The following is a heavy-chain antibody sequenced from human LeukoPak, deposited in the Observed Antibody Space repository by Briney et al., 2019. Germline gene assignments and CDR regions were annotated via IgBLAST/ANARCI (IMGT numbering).Heavy chain of an antibody. J-gene: IGHJ6*03. V-gene: IGHV1-8*03. CDR3: ARGLAYSNYGASYYYYMDV. CDR2: MNPNSGNT. D-gene: IGHD4-11*01. CDR1: GYTFTNYD. Sequence: GASVKVSCKASGYTFTNYDINWVRQAPGQGLEWMGWMNPNSGNTGYAEKFQGRVTITRDTSITTAYMELTSLRSEDSAVYYCARGLAYSNYGASYYYYMDVWGKGTTVTVSS.